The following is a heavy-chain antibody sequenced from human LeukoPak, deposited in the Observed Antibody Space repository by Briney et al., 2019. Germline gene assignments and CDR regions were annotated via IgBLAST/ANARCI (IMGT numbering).Heavy chain of an antibody. CDR2: ISYDGSNK. V-gene: IGHV3-30*18. CDR3: AKDLEDSGSSPYNWFDP. Sequence: PGRSLRLSCAASGFTFSSYGMHWVRQAPGKGLEWVAVISYDGSNKYYADSVKGRFTISRDNSKNTLYLQMNSLRAEDTAVYYCAKDLEDSGSSPYNWFDPWGQGTLVTVSS. J-gene: IGHJ5*02. D-gene: IGHD1-26*01. CDR1: GFTFSSYG.